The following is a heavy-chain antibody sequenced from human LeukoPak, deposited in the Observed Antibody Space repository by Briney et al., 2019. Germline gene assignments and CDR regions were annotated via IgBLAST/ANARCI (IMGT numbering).Heavy chain of an antibody. CDR3: AKDFDSGGSYDGDHR. V-gene: IGHV3-23*01. CDR1: GFTFYKYP. CDR2: LSYSGDA. J-gene: IGHJ4*02. Sequence: PGGSLRLSRAASGFTFYKYPMNWVRQAPGKGLEWISTLSYSGDAHYADSVKGRFTISRDDSKNTVYLQMNSLRPEDTAVYFCAKDFDSGGSYDGDHRWGQGTLVTVSS. D-gene: IGHD3-22*01.